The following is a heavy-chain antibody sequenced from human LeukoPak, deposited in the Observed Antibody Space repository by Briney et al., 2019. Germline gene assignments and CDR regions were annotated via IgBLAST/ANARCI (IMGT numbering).Heavy chain of an antibody. D-gene: IGHD4-17*01. CDR2: IKQDGSEK. CDR3: ARGYGDYGLIPKYYFDY. J-gene: IGHJ4*02. CDR1: GFTFSSYW. V-gene: IGHV3-7*01. Sequence: PGGSLRLSCAASGFTFSSYWMSWVRQAPGKGLEWVANIKQDGSEKYYVDSVEGRFTISRDNAKNSLYLQMNSLRAEDTAVYYCARGYGDYGLIPKYYFDYWGQGTLVTVSS.